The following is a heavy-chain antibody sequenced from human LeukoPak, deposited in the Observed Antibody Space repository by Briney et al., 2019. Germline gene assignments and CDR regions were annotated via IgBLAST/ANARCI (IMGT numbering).Heavy chain of an antibody. D-gene: IGHD6-6*01. J-gene: IGHJ3*02. CDR2: IYSGGST. Sequence: GGSLRLSCAASGFTASSNYMSWVRQAPGKGLEWVSVIYSGGSTYYADSVKGRFTISRDNSKNTLYLQMNSLRAEDTAVYYCARSAEARSSSAFDIWGQGTMDTVSS. CDR1: GFTASSNY. V-gene: IGHV3-53*01. CDR3: ARSAEARSSSAFDI.